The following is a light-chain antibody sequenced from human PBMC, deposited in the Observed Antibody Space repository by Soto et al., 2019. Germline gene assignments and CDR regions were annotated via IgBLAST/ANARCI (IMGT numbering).Light chain of an antibody. Sequence: DIQMTQSPSTLSASVGDRVTITCRASQSISSWLAWYQQKPGKAPKLLIYDASSLESGVPSRFSGSGSGTEFTLTISSLQPEDFATYYCQQSYSTPGTFGQGTRLEIK. CDR1: QSISSW. CDR3: QQSYSTPGT. J-gene: IGKJ5*01. CDR2: DAS. V-gene: IGKV1-5*01.